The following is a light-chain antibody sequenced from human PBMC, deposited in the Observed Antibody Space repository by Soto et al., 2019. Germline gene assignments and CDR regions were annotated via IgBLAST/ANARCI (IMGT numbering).Light chain of an antibody. CDR1: RHITDY. CDR3: QQFDNVPLT. J-gene: IGKJ4*01. Sequence: DTQMTQSPSSLSASVGGRVAITCQASRHITDYLNWYQQKPGKAPKLLIYDASKLETGVPSRFSGSGSGTDFTLTITSLQPEDIATYYCQQFDNVPLTFGGGTKVDIK. V-gene: IGKV1-33*01. CDR2: DAS.